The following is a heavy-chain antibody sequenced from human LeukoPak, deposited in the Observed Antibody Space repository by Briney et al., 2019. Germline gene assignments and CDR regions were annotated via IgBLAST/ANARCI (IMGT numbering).Heavy chain of an antibody. J-gene: IGHJ3*02. D-gene: IGHD2-2*01. CDR3: ARNPRVVANAFDI. V-gene: IGHV4-59*01. CDR2: IYYSGST. Sequence: PSXXLSLTCTVSGGSISSYYWSWIRQPPGKGLEWIGYIYYSGSTNYNPSLKSRVTISVDTSKNQFSLKLSSVTAADTAVYYCARNPRVVANAFDIWGQGTMVTVSS. CDR1: GGSISSYY.